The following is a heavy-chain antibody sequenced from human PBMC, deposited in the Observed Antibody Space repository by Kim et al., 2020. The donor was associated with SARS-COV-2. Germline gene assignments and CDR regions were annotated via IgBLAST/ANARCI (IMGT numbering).Heavy chain of an antibody. D-gene: IGHD6-19*01. Sequence: GGSLRLSCAASGFSFSDYYMSWIRQAPGKGLEWVSCISHSGTTIYYADSVKGRFTISRDNAKSSLYLQMNSLRAEDTAIYYCAREYRREPVSGPGYWGQGTLVTVSS. V-gene: IGHV3-11*01. CDR3: AREYRREPVSGPGY. CDR1: GFSFSDYY. CDR2: ISHSGTTI. J-gene: IGHJ4*02.